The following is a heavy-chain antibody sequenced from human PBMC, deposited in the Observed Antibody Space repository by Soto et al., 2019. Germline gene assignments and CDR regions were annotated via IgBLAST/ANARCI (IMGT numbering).Heavy chain of an antibody. V-gene: IGHV5-10-1*01. Sequence: PGESLKISCKGSGYSFTSYWTSWVRQMPGKGLEWMGRIDPSDSYTNYSPSFQGHVTISADKSISTAYLQWSSLKASDTAMYYCARRRATITGYYYGMDVWGQGTTVTVSS. J-gene: IGHJ6*02. CDR2: IDPSDSYT. CDR3: ARRRATITGYYYGMDV. D-gene: IGHD5-12*01. CDR1: GYSFTSYW.